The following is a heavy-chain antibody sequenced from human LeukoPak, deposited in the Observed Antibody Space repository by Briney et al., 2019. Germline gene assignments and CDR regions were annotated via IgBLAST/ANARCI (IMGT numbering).Heavy chain of an antibody. J-gene: IGHJ6*02. CDR2: INGDGRNI. D-gene: IGHD3-9*01. CDR1: GFTFSSYW. Sequence: GGSLRPSCVASGFTFSSYWMHWVRQDPRKGLVWVSRINGDGRNINYADSVRGRFTISRDNAKNTLYLQMNTLRVEDTAVYYCTRDLMDYDVSTGLHHYYMDVWGQGTTVTVSS. V-gene: IGHV3-74*01. CDR3: TRDLMDYDVSTGLHHYYMDV.